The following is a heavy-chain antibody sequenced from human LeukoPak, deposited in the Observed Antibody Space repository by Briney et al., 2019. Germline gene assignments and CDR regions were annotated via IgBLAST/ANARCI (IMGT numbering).Heavy chain of an antibody. J-gene: IGHJ5*02. V-gene: IGHV1-69*13. D-gene: IGHD3-3*01. Sequence: SVKVSCKASGYTFTGYYMHWVRQAPGQGLEWMGGIIPIFGTANYAQKFQGRVTITADESTSTAYMELSSLRSEDTAVYYCAGIYDFWSGYNNWFDPWGQGTLVTVSS. CDR1: GYTFTGYY. CDR2: IIPIFGTA. CDR3: AGIYDFWSGYNNWFDP.